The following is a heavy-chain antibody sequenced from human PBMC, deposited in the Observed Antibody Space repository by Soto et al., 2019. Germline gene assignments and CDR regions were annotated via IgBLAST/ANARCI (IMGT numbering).Heavy chain of an antibody. CDR1: GDSFTSYW. CDR3: ARQGTAKGYCISTSCYGGDYYYGMDV. V-gene: IGHV5-51*01. Sequence: GESLKISCKGSGDSFTSYWIGWVRQMPGKGLEWMGIIYPGDSDTRYSPSFQGQVTISADKSISTAYLQWSSLKASDTAMYYCARQGTAKGYCISTSCYGGDYYYGMDVWGQGTTVTVSS. J-gene: IGHJ6*02. CDR2: IYPGDSDT. D-gene: IGHD2-2*01.